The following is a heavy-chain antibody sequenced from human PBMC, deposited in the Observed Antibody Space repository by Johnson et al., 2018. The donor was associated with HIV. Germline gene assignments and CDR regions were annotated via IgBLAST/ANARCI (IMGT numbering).Heavy chain of an antibody. V-gene: IGHV3-20*04. CDR3: AREVWETTMIQGAFDI. D-gene: IGHD3-10*01. CDR2: VNWNGGST. J-gene: IGHJ3*02. Sequence: VQLVESGGGVVRPGGSPRLSCAAFGFTFDDYGMSWVRQVPGKGLEWVSGVNWNGGSTGYGDSVKGRFTISRDNAKNSLYLQMNSLRVEDTAIYYCAREVWETTMIQGAFDIWGQGTMVTVSS. CDR1: GFTFDDYG.